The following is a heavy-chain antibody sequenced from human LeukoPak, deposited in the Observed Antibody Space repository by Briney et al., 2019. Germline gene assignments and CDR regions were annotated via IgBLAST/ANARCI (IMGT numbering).Heavy chain of an antibody. J-gene: IGHJ5*02. Sequence: ASLKVSCKASGYTFTSYYIHWVRQAPGQGLEWMGIINPSGGGTSYAQKFQGRVTMTSDTSTSTVYMELSSLKSEDTAIYYCARDFMKGRRQTYANWFDPWGQGTQVTVSS. CDR1: GYTFTSYY. D-gene: IGHD3-10*01. CDR2: INPSGGGT. V-gene: IGHV1-46*01. CDR3: ARDFMKGRRQTYANWFDP.